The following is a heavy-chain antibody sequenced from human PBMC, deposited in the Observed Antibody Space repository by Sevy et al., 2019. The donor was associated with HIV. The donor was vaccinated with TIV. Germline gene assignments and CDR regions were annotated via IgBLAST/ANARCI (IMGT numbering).Heavy chain of an antibody. CDR1: GFRVSSNY. J-gene: IGHJ4*02. Sequence: GGSLRLSCAASGFRVSSNYMTWFRRAPGKGLEWVSLVYSDGSTYYADSVKGRFIISRDNSGNTLYLHMNSLRIEDTAVYYCARIPDLFSGGQGTLVTVSS. D-gene: IGHD2-21*01. CDR3: ARIPDLFS. V-gene: IGHV3-53*01. CDR2: VYSDGST.